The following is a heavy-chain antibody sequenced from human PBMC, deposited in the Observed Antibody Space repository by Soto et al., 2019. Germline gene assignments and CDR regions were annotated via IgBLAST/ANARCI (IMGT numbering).Heavy chain of an antibody. J-gene: IGHJ6*02. V-gene: IGHV3-23*01. CDR3: AQNADCWSWGMEV. D-gene: IGHD3-3*01. CDR1: GFTFSSYA. CDR2: ISSSGDGT. Sequence: PGGSLRLSCAASGFTFSSYAMTWVRQAPGKGLEWVSIISSSGDGTYYADSVKGRFTISRDNSRNTLILQMHSLRADDTAVYYCAQNADCWSWGMEVWVQRTSVTVSS.